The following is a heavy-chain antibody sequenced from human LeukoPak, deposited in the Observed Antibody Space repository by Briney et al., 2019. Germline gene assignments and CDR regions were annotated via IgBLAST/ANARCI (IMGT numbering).Heavy chain of an antibody. D-gene: IGHD1-26*01. J-gene: IGHJ3*02. CDR2: INSDGSST. CDR3: ARGGGSSGDAFDI. V-gene: IGHV3-74*01. Sequence: GGSLRLSCAASGFTFSSNWMHWVRQAPGKGLVWVSRINSDGSSTSYADSVKGRFTISRDNAKNTLYLQMNSLRAEDTAVYYCARGGGSSGDAFDIWGQGTMVTVSS. CDR1: GFTFSSNW.